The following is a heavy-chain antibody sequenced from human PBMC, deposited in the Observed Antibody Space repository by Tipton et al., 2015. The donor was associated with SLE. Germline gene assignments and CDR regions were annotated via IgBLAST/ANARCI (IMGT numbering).Heavy chain of an antibody. D-gene: IGHD2-21*02. V-gene: IGHV4-39*07. J-gene: IGHJ4*02. Sequence: TLSLTCTVSGDSISSSSSYNWGWIRQTPGKGLELIGSISYTGATYYSPSLKSRVTISLDTSKNKFSVNLRSVTAADTAVYYCARVYDCGGDCPPGSFDYWGQGMLVTVSS. CDR2: ISYTGAT. CDR1: GDSISSSSSYN. CDR3: ARVYDCGGDCPPGSFDY.